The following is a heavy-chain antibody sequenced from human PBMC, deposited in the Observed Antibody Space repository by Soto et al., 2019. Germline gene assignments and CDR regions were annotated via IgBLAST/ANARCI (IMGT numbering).Heavy chain of an antibody. CDR2: IYYSGST. J-gene: IGHJ4*02. Sequence: QVHLQESGPGLVKPSETLSLTCTVSGGSISSYYWSWIRQPPGKGLEWIGYIYYSGSTNYNPSLTGRLTISVDTSKNQFSLKLSSVTAADTAVYYCARGYDYGDYWGQGTLVTVSS. CDR3: ARGYDYGDY. D-gene: IGHD2-2*01. CDR1: GGSISSYY. V-gene: IGHV4-59*01.